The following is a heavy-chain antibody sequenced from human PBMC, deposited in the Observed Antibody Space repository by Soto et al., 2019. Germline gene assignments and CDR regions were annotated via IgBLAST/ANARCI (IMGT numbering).Heavy chain of an antibody. CDR1: GFTFSSYW. V-gene: IGHV3-7*01. D-gene: IGHD4-17*01. CDR3: AMNGDYCAYHDAFDS. Sequence: EVQLVESGGGLVQTGGSLRLSCAASGFTFSSYWMSWVRQAPGTGLEWVANIKQDGSEKYYVDSVKGRFTISRDNAKNSLYLQMNTLRAEDTAVYYCAMNGDYCAYHDAFDSWGQGTMVTVSS. J-gene: IGHJ3*02. CDR2: IKQDGSEK.